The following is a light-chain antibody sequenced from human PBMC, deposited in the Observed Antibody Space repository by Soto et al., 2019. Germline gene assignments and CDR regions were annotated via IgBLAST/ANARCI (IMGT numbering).Light chain of an antibody. CDR2: GTS. Sequence: EIVMTQSPATLSVSPGERATLSCRASQSVSSNLAWYQQIPGQAPRLLIYGTSTRATGVPARFSGSGSGTEFTLIISSLQSEDFAVYYCQQYNKWSLTFGGGTKVEIK. J-gene: IGKJ4*01. CDR3: QQYNKWSLT. CDR1: QSVSSN. V-gene: IGKV3-15*01.